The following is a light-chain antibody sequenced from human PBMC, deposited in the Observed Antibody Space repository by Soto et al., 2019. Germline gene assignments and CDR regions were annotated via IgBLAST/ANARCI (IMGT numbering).Light chain of an antibody. J-gene: IGKJ1*01. V-gene: IGKV3-20*01. Sequence: EIVLTQSPGTLSLSPGERATLSCRASESVASNYLAWYQLKPGQAPRLLFFGASNRATAIPDRFSGSGSGTDFTLTISRLEPEDFAVYYCQQYGTSLLWTFGQGTKVDIK. CDR1: ESVASNY. CDR2: GAS. CDR3: QQYGTSLLWT.